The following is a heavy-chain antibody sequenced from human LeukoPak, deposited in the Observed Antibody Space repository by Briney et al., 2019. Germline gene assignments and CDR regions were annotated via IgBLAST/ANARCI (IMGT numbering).Heavy chain of an antibody. CDR3: ARYFYDSSGYYYPDY. J-gene: IGHJ4*02. D-gene: IGHD3-22*01. CDR1: GGSISGFY. CDR2: IYTSGST. Sequence: SETVSLTCTVSGGSISGFYWSWIRQPAGKGLEWIGRIYTSGSTDYNPSLKSRVTMSVDKSKNQVSMKVTSVTAADTAVYYCARYFYDSSGYYYPDYWGQGTLATVSS. V-gene: IGHV4-4*07.